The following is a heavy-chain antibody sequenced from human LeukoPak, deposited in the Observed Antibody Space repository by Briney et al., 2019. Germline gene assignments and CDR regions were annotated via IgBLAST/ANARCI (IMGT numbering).Heavy chain of an antibody. V-gene: IGHV3-15*01. CDR3: AKATSTTWLEDYFDH. CDR1: GFTFSNAW. Sequence: GGSLRLSCAASGFTFSNAWMSWVRQAPGKGLEWVGRIKSKTDGGTTDYAAPVKGRFTISRDDSKNTLYLQMNSLRAEDTALYYCAKATSTTWLEDYFDHWGQGTLVTVSS. J-gene: IGHJ4*02. D-gene: IGHD6-19*01. CDR2: IKSKTDGGTT.